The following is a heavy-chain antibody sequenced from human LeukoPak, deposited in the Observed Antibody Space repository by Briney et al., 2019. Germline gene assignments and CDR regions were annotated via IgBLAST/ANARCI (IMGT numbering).Heavy chain of an antibody. CDR2: IYYSGST. V-gene: IGHV4-59*01. D-gene: IGHD3-22*01. Sequence: PWETLSLTCTVSGGSISSYYWSWIRQPPGKGLEWIGYIYYSGSTNYNPSLKSRVTISVDTSKNQFSLKLSSVTAADTAVYYCARSRPYYYDSSGSYPIDYWGQGTLVTVSS. CDR1: GGSISSYY. J-gene: IGHJ4*02. CDR3: ARSRPYYYDSSGSYPIDY.